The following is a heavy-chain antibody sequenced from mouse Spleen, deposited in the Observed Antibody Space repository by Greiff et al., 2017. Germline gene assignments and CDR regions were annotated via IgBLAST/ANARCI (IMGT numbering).Heavy chain of an antibody. CDR1: GYSITSGYY. V-gene: IGHV3-6*01. D-gene: IGHD2-4*01. Sequence: VQLQQSGPGLVKPSQSLSLTCSVTGYSITSGYYWNWIRQFPGNKLEWMGYISYDGSNNYNPSLKNRISITRDTSKNQFFLKLNSVTTEDTATYYCAREDYDYDGYAMDYWGQGTSVTVSS. CDR2: ISYDGSN. J-gene: IGHJ4*01. CDR3: AREDYDYDGYAMDY.